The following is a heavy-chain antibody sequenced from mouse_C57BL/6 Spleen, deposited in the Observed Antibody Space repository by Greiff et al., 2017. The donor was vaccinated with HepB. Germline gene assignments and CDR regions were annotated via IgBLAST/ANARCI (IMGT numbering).Heavy chain of an antibody. CDR3: ARRFYYYGSSPRYFDV. CDR2: INPSTGGT. Sequence: EVQLQQSGPELVKPGASVKISCKASGYSFTGYYMNWVKQSPEKSLEWIGEINPSTGGTTYNQKFKAKATLTVDKSSSTAYMQLKSLTSEDSAVYYCARRFYYYGSSPRYFDVGGTGTTVTVSS. J-gene: IGHJ1*03. CDR1: GYSFTGYY. D-gene: IGHD1-1*01. V-gene: IGHV1-42*01.